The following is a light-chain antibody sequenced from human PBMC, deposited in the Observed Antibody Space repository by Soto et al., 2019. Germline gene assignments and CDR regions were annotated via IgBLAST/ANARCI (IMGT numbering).Light chain of an antibody. CDR3: QQYQNLWT. Sequence: IGMTQSPATLSVSPGERATLSFRASQTIYSNVAWYQQRPGQPPRLLIYRASTRATGVPARFSGSGSGTEFTLTISGLQSEDFALYYCQQYQNLWTFGQGTKVDIK. J-gene: IGKJ1*01. V-gene: IGKV3-15*01. CDR2: RAS. CDR1: QTIYSN.